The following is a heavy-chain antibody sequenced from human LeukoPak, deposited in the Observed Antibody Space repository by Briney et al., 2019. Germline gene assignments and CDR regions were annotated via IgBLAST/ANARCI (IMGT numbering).Heavy chain of an antibody. CDR3: ARAVAGRNDAFDI. D-gene: IGHD6-19*01. Sequence: GGSLRLSCAASGFTFSSYSMTWVRQAPGKGLEWVSYISSSGSTIYYADSVKGRFTISRDNAKNSLYLQMNSLRAEDTAVYYCARAVAGRNDAFDIWGQGTMVTVSS. J-gene: IGHJ3*02. CDR2: ISSSGSTI. CDR1: GFTFSSYS. V-gene: IGHV3-48*04.